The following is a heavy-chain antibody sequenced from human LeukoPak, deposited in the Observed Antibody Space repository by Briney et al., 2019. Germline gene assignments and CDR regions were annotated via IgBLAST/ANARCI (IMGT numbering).Heavy chain of an antibody. Sequence: GGSLRLSCAASGFTFSDYYMSWIRQAPGKGLEWVSYISSSGSTIYYADSVKGRFTISRDNAKNSLYLQMNSLRAEDTAVYYCARSDEFYDFWSGYLFDYWGQGTLVTVSS. CDR2: ISSSGSTI. V-gene: IGHV3-11*01. D-gene: IGHD3-3*01. J-gene: IGHJ4*02. CDR3: ARSDEFYDFWSGYLFDY. CDR1: GFTFSDYY.